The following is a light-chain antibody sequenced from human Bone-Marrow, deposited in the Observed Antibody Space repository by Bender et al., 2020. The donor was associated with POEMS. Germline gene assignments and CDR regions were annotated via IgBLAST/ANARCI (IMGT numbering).Light chain of an antibody. Sequence: QSVLTQPPSASGTPGQRVTISCSGGSSNIGAHAVNWYQHLPGTAPKLLIYSSHRRPSEGPDRFSGSRSGTSASLDISWLQSEDEADYYCAVWDDSLNGWVFGGGTKLTVL. J-gene: IGLJ3*02. CDR3: AVWDDSLNGWV. CDR1: SSNIGAHA. CDR2: SSH. V-gene: IGLV1-44*01.